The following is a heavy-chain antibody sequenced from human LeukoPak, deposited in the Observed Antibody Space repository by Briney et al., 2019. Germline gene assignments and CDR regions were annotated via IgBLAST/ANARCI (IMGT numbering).Heavy chain of an antibody. Sequence: ASVKVSCKASGYTFTSYGISWVRQAPGQGLEWMGWISAYNGNTNYAQKLQGRVTMTTDTSTSTAYMELRSLGSDDTAVYYCARISATVTTTPFDYWGQGTLVTVSS. D-gene: IGHD4-11*01. V-gene: IGHV1-18*01. CDR2: ISAYNGNT. CDR1: GYTFTSYG. J-gene: IGHJ4*02. CDR3: ARISATVTTTPFDY.